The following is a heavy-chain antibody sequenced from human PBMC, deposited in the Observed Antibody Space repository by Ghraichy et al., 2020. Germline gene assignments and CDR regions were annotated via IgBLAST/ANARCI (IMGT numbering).Heavy chain of an antibody. CDR3: AREVGWYPDY. CDR1: GFDFGVYS. D-gene: IGHD6-19*01. J-gene: IGHJ4*02. CDR2: ISSNGCGI. Sequence: GGSLRLSCAASGFDFGVYSMDWIRQAPGKGLEWISYISSNGCGIIYADSVKGRFTISRDNAKGLVFLQMNSLRAGDPAVYYCAREVGWYPDYWGQGTLVTVSS. V-gene: IGHV3-48*01.